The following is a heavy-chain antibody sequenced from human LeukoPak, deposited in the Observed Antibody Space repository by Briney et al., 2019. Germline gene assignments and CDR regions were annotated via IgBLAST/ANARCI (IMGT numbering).Heavy chain of an antibody. CDR1: GFTVSSNY. CDR3: ARDLAQWGGYYFDY. CDR2: IYSGGST. D-gene: IGHD3-16*01. V-gene: IGHV3-66*01. Sequence: GGSLRLSCAAFGFTVSSNYMSLVRQAPGKGLEWVSVIYSGGSTYYADSVKGRFTISRDNSKNTLYLQMNSLRAEDTAVYYCARDLAQWGGYYFDYWGQGTLVTVSS. J-gene: IGHJ4*02.